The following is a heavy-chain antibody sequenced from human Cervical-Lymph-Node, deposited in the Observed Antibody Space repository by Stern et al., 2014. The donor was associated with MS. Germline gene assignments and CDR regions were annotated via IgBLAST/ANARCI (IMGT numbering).Heavy chain of an antibody. CDR2: IYPGDSET. CDR1: GYKFTNNW. CDR3: ARRGHGYMGIDY. D-gene: IGHD5-24*01. V-gene: IGHV5-51*03. J-gene: IGHJ4*02. Sequence: EVQLVESGAEVKKPGESLRISCEVSGYKFTNNWIGWVRQMPGKGLEWMGIIYPGDSETRYSPSFQAQVTILVDKSNTTAYLQWSSLKASDTALYYCARRGHGYMGIDYWGQGTPVTVSS.